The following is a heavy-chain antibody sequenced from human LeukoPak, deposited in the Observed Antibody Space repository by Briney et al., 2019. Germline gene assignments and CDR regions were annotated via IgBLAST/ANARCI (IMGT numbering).Heavy chain of an antibody. J-gene: IGHJ5*02. Sequence: PGGSLRLSCATSGFTFRNYWMSWVRQAPGKGLEWLANIKQDGSEKYYVDSVKGRFTISRDNAKNSLYLQMNSLRAEDTAVYYCARSRSGLLLFWFDPWGQGTLVTVSS. D-gene: IGHD2-2*01. V-gene: IGHV3-7*01. CDR1: GFTFRNYW. CDR3: ARSRSGLLLFWFDP. CDR2: IKQDGSEK.